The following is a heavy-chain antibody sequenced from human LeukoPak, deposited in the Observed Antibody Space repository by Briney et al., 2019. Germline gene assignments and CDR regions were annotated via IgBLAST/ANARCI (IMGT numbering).Heavy chain of an antibody. J-gene: IGHJ1*01. CDR3: ARSLEMATSHAEYFRH. CDR2: IIPIFGTA. D-gene: IGHD5-24*01. V-gene: IGHV1-69*05. Sequence: SVKVSCKASGGTFSSYAISWVRQAPGQGLEWMGGIIPIFGTANYAQKFQGRVTITTDESTTPAYMELSSLRSEDTAVYYCARSLEMATSHAEYFRHWGQGTLVTVSS. CDR1: GGTFSSYA.